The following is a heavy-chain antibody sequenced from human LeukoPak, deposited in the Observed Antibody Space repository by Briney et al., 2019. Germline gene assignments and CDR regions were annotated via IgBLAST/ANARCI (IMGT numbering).Heavy chain of an antibody. CDR3: ARSNNGGWGYCDY. CDR2: IWYDGSNK. D-gene: IGHD3-16*01. CDR1: GFSFSNYG. V-gene: IGHV3-33*01. J-gene: IGHJ4*02. Sequence: GGSLRLSCAASGFSFSNYGMHWVRQAPGKGLEWVAVIWYDGSNKYYADSVKGRFTISRDNSKNTLYVQMSSLRAEDTAVCYCARSNNGGWGYCDYWGQGSLVTVSS.